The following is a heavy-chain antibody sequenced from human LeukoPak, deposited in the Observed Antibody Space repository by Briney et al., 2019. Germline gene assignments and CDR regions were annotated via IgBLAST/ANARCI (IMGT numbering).Heavy chain of an antibody. CDR2: IYYRGST. CDR3: ARDAGDDYDYYYGVDV. Sequence: SETLSLTCAVSGGSISSYYWSWIRQPPGKGLEWIGYIYYRGSTNCNPSLKSRVTISLDTSKNQFSLKLNSVTAADTAVYYCARDAGDDYDYYYGVDVWGKGTTVTVSS. D-gene: IGHD3-10*01. CDR1: GGSISSYY. J-gene: IGHJ6*04. V-gene: IGHV4-59*01.